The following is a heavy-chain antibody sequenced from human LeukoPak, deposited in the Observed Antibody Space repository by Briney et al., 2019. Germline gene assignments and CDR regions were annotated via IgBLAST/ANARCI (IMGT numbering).Heavy chain of an antibody. J-gene: IGHJ4*02. V-gene: IGHV3-21*01. Sequence: GGSLRLSCAASGFTFSSYSMNWVRQAPGKGLEWVSSISSSSSYIYYADSVKGRFTISRDNAKNSLYLQMNSLRAEDTAVYYCARDQILYYYDSSGYYPLDYWGQGTLVTVSS. D-gene: IGHD3-22*01. CDR3: ARDQILYYYDSSGYYPLDY. CDR1: GFTFSSYS. CDR2: ISSSSSYI.